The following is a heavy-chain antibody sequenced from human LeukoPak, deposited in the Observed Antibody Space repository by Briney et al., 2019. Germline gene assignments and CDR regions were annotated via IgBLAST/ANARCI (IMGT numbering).Heavy chain of an antibody. Sequence: ASVKVSCKASGYTFTGYYMRWVRQAPRQGLEWMGRVNPNSGGTNFAQKFQGRVTMIRDTSISTAYMELSRLRSDDTAVYYCARAYSSSPKAAGYYMDVWGKGTTVTVSS. V-gene: IGHV1-2*06. J-gene: IGHJ6*03. D-gene: IGHD6-13*01. CDR1: GYTFTGYY. CDR3: ARAYSSSPKAAGYYMDV. CDR2: VNPNSGGT.